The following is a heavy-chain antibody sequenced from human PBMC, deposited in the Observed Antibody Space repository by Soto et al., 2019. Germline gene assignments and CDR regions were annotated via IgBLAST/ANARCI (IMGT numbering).Heavy chain of an antibody. D-gene: IGHD3-10*01. J-gene: IGHJ6*02. V-gene: IGHV4-34*01. CDR3: ARGRYSYETIYYKFYYSALDV. CDR2: INDNGGT. CDR1: GGSIRGYY. Sequence: QVQQQQWGAGLLKPSETLSLICGVYGGSIRGYYWSWIRQSPGKGLEWIGDINDNGGTNYNPSLKSRVTTSLDTSKKQVSPMVSSVTAADTAVYYCARGRYSYETIYYKFYYSALDVWGQGTTVTVSS.